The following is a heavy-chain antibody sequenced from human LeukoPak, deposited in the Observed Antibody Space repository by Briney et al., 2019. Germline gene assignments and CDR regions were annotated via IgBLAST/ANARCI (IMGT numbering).Heavy chain of an antibody. J-gene: IGHJ1*01. CDR3: ARDFYDSSGYPSFQH. V-gene: IGHV4-61*02. Sequence: SETLSLTCTVSGGSISSGSYYWSWIRQPAGTGLEWIGRIYTSGSTNYNPSLKSRVTISVDTSKNQFSLKLSSVTAADTAVYYCARDFYDSSGYPSFQHWGQGTLVTVSA. CDR2: IYTSGST. CDR1: GGSISSGSYY. D-gene: IGHD3-22*01.